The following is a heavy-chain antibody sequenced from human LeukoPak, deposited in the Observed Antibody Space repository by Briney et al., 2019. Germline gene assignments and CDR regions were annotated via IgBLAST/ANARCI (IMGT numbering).Heavy chain of an antibody. CDR3: ARAQFKSRYSSGFLDI. D-gene: IGHD6-19*01. CDR1: GFTFSDYY. J-gene: IGHJ3*02. Sequence: GGSLRLSCAATGFTFSDYYMSWIRQAPGKGLEWVSYISSSSSYTNYADSVKGRFTISRDNAKNSLYLQMNSLRAEDTAVYYCARAQFKSRYSSGFLDIWGQGTMVTVSS. CDR2: ISSSSSYT. V-gene: IGHV3-11*06.